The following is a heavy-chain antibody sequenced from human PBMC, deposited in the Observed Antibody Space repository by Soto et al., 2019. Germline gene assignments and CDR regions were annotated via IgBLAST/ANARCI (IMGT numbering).Heavy chain of an antibody. V-gene: IGHV3-30-3*01. J-gene: IGHJ4*02. CDR3: ARDKRDLRFLEWSYYFDY. CDR2: ISYDGSNK. CDR1: GFTFSNYA. D-gene: IGHD3-3*01. Sequence: GSLRLSCAPSGFTFSNYAMHWVRQAPGEGLEWVAVISYDGSNKYYADSVKGRFTISRDNSKNTLYLQMNSLRAEDTAVYYCARDKRDLRFLEWSYYFDYWGQGTLVTVSS.